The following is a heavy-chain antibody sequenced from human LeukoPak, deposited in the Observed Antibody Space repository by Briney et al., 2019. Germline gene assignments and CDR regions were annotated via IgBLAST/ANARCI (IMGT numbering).Heavy chain of an antibody. CDR2: IYYSGST. J-gene: IGHJ4*02. V-gene: IGHV4-59*11. CDR3: ARYYDFWSGYLDY. CDR1: GGSISSHY. Sequence: SETLSLTCTVSGGSISSHYWSWIRQPPGKGLEWIGYIYYSGSTNYNPSLKSRVTISVDTPKNQFSLKLSSVTTADTAVYYCARYYDFWSGYLDYWGQGTLVTVSS. D-gene: IGHD3-3*01.